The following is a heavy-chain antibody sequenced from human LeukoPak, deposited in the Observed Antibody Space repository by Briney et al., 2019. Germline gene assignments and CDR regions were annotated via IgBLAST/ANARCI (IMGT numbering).Heavy chain of an antibody. CDR3: ASLVGDDGLYY. D-gene: IGHD3-16*01. V-gene: IGHV1-46*01. CDR1: GYTFTGYY. J-gene: IGHJ4*02. CDR2: INPSGGST. Sequence: ASVKVSCKASGYTFTGYYIHWVRQAPGQGLEWMGIINPSGGSTSYAQKFQGRVTMTRDTSTSTVYMELSSLRSEDTAVYYCASLVGDDGLYYWGQGTLVTVSS.